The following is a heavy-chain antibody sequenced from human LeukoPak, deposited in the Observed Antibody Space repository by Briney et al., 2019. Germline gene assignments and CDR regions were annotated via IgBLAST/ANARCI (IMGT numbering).Heavy chain of an antibody. J-gene: IGHJ4*02. V-gene: IGHV3-21*01. CDR2: IGSISDYV. CDR1: GFTFNTYT. CDR3: GNSRGSYV. Sequence: PGGSLRLSCAASGFTFNTYTMNWVRQTPGKGLEWVSSIGSISDYVSYADSVKGRFTISRDKAKNSVYLQMNSLRVEDMGVYYCGNSRGSYVWGQGTLVTVSS. D-gene: IGHD3-16*01.